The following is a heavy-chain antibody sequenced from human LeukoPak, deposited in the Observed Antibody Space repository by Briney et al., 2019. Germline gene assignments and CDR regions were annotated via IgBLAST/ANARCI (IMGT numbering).Heavy chain of an antibody. V-gene: IGHV3-30*18. D-gene: IGHD6-19*01. J-gene: IGHJ6*02. CDR1: GFTFSSYG. CDR2: ISYDGSNK. CDR3: AKDRGSGWARDTPTRTRGRSEDDYYGMDV. Sequence: PGGSLRLSCAASGFTFSSYGMHWVRQAPGKGLEWVAVISYDGSNKYYADSVKGRFTISRDNSKNTLYLQMNSLRAEDTAVYYCAKDRGSGWARDTPTRTRGRSEDDYYGMDVWGQGTTVTVSS.